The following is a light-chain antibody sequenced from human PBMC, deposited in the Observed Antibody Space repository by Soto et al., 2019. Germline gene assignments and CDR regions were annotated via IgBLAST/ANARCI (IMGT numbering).Light chain of an antibody. J-gene: IGLJ2*01. CDR1: SSDIGAYNF. CDR3: SSYTGSVII. Sequence: QSALTQPPSASRSPGQSVTISCTGTSSDIGAYNFVSWYQQHPGKAPKLMIYDVSERPSGVPDRFSGSKSGNTASLTVSGLQAEDEAEYYCSSYTGSVIIFGGGTKLTVL. CDR2: DVS. V-gene: IGLV2-8*02.